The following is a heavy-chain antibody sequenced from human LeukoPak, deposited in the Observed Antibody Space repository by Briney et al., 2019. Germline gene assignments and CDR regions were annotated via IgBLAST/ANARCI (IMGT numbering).Heavy chain of an antibody. Sequence: PGGSLRLSCAASGFTFSCYAMGWVRQAPGKGLEWVSAISGSAGSTYYADSVKGRFTISRDNSKNSLYLQMNSLRAEDTAVYYCAKLRDFYDSTGCSRFPYWGQGTLVTVSS. CDR2: ISGSAGST. CDR1: GFTFSCYA. V-gene: IGHV3-23*01. D-gene: IGHD3-22*01. J-gene: IGHJ4*02. CDR3: AKLRDFYDSTGCSRFPY.